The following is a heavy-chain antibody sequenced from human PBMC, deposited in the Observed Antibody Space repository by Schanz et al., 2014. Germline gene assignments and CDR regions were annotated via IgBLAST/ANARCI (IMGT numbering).Heavy chain of an antibody. J-gene: IGHJ4*02. D-gene: IGHD4-17*01. CDR2: IWYDENNK. CDR1: GFTFSSYG. V-gene: IGHV3-33*01. Sequence: QVQLVESGGGVVQFGRSLRLSCVASGFTFSSYGMHWVRQAPGKGLEWVAVIWYDENNKYYADSVKGRFTMSRDNSKNTLYLQMNSLRAEDTAVYYCARPRFDYGEVDYWGQGTLVNGSS. CDR3: ARPRFDYGEVDY.